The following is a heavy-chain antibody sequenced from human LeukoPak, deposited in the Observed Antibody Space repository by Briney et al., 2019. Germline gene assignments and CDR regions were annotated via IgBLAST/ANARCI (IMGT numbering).Heavy chain of an antibody. CDR1: GGSISSNTYC. J-gene: IGHJ4*02. D-gene: IGHD3-10*01. V-gene: IGHV4-39*07. CDR2: VYSSGNT. Sequence: SETLSLTCTVSGGSISSNTYCWGWIRQPPGKGLEWIASVYSSGNTYYNPSLESGVTISVDTSKNQFYLNVVSVTAADTAVYYCARDLNRRAEFVYWGQGTPVTVSS. CDR3: ARDLNRRAEFVY.